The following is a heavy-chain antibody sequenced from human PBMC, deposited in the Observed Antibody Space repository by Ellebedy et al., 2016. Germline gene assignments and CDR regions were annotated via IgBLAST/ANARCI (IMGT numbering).Heavy chain of an antibody. V-gene: IGHV3-23*01. CDR2: ISGSGGST. D-gene: IGHD6-19*01. CDR1: GFTFSSYA. J-gene: IGHJ4*02. CDR3: AKDPYSSGWYPVGDY. Sequence: GGSLRLSXAASGFTFSSYAMSWVRQAPGKGLEWVSAISGSGGSTYYADSVKGRFTISRDNSKNTLYLQMNSLRAEDTAVYYCAKDPYSSGWYPVGDYWGQGTLVTVSS.